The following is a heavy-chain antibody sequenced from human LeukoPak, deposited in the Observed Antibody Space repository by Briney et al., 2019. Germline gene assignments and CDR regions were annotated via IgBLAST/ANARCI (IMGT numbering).Heavy chain of an antibody. CDR3: ARHVTNIYGPFDY. CDR1: GGTISSYY. V-gene: IGHV4-4*07. J-gene: IGHJ4*02. CDR2: IYTSGST. D-gene: IGHD3-10*01. Sequence: SETLSLTCTVSGGTISSYYWNWIRQPPGKGLEWIGRIYTSGSTNYNPSLKSRVTMSVDTSKNQLSLKLSSVTAADTAIYYCARHVTNIYGPFDYWGQGTLVTVSS.